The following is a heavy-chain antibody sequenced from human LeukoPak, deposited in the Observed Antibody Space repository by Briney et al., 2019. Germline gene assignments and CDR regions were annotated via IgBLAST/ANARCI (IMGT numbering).Heavy chain of an antibody. J-gene: IGHJ4*02. CDR3: ARDREMATGGFDY. CDR1: GGTFSSYA. Sequence: ASVKVSCKASGGTFSSYAISWVRQAPGQGLEWMGGIIPIFGTANYAQKFQGRATITADKSTSTFYMELSSLRFEDTALYYCARDREMATGGFDYWGQGTLVTVSS. D-gene: IGHD5-24*01. CDR2: IIPIFGTA. V-gene: IGHV1-69*06.